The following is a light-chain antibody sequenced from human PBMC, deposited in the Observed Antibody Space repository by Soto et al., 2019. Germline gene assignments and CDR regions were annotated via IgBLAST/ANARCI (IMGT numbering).Light chain of an antibody. CDR1: QTISTW. CDR3: QQYNSYSYT. Sequence: DIQMTQSPSTLSASVGDRVTLTCRASQTISTWLAWYQQKPGKAPKLLIYGASSLQTGVPSRVSGSGSGTEFTLTISSLQPDDFATYYGQQYNSYSYTFGQGTKLEIK. CDR2: GAS. J-gene: IGKJ2*01. V-gene: IGKV1-5*01.